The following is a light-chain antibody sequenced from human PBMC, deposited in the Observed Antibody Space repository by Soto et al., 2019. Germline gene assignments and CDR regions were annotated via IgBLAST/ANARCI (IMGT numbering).Light chain of an antibody. CDR3: CSYAGSYVV. V-gene: IGLV2-11*01. J-gene: IGLJ2*01. CDR1: SSDVGGYNY. CDR2: DVS. Sequence: QSALTQPRSVSGSPGQSVTISCTGTSSDVGGYNYVSWYQQHPGKAPKLMIYDVSKRPSGVPDRFSGSKSGNTASLTISGLQPEDEADYYFCSYAGSYVVFGGGTKLTVL.